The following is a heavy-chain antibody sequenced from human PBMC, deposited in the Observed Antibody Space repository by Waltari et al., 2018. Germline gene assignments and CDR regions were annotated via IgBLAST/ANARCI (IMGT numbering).Heavy chain of an antibody. Sequence: QLQLQESGPGLVKPSETLSLTCIVSGGSIIRTTYYWGWIRQPPGKGLEWIGRSYYSGCPNYNPSLKSRVTISVDTSKNRFSLKVSSVTAADTALYYCATHSANHDYHYYAMDVWGLGTTVTVSS. D-gene: IGHD2-15*01. V-gene: IGHV4-39*01. CDR2: SYYSGCP. CDR3: ATHSANHDYHYYAMDV. J-gene: IGHJ6*02. CDR1: GGSIIRTTYY.